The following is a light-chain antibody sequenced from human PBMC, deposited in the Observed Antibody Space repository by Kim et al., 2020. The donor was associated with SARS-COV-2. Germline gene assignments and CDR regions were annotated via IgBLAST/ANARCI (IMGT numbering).Light chain of an antibody. V-gene: IGLV10-54*01. Sequence: QTATLTCTGNSNNVGNQGAAWLQQHQGRPPTLLSYRDNDRPSGISERLSASRSGNTASLTISGLQPEDEADYYCSAWDISLNAWVFGGGTQLTVL. J-gene: IGLJ3*02. CDR1: SNNVGNQG. CDR2: RDN. CDR3: SAWDISLNAWV.